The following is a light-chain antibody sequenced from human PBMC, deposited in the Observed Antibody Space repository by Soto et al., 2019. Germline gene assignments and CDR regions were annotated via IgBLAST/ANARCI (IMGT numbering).Light chain of an antibody. CDR2: DVN. CDR1: SSDVGAYNF. CDR3: SSHAGNNDV. Sequence: QSVLTQPPSASGSPGQSVTISCTGSSSDVGAYNFVSWIQQHPGQAPRFVISDVNRRPSGVPDRFSGSKSGNTAYLTISGLQPEDEADYYCSSHAGNNDVFGGGTKLTVL. V-gene: IGLV2-8*01. J-gene: IGLJ3*02.